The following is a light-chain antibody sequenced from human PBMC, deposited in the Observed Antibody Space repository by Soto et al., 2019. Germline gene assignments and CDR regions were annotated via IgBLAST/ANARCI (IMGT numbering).Light chain of an antibody. CDR2: EVS. J-gene: IGLJ2*01. V-gene: IGLV2-14*01. Sequence: QPVLTQPASVSGSPGQSITISCTGTNSDVGVYNYVSWYQQHPGKAPKLMIYEVSNRPSGVSHRFSGSKSGNTASLTISGLQAEDEGDYYCSSYTSSGTVLFGGGTKLTVL. CDR3: SSYTSSGTVL. CDR1: NSDVGVYNY.